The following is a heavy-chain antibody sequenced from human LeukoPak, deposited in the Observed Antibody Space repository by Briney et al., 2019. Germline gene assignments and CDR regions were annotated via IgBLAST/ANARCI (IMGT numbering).Heavy chain of an antibody. V-gene: IGHV3-11*04. CDR1: GFTFSDPY. Sequence: PGGSLRLSCAASGFTFSDPYMTWIRQAPGKGLEWVSYISNSGSSIYYADSVKGRFTTSRDNAKNSLYLQMNSLRAEDTAVYFCARDAGGTTVILNSNYFDYWGQGTLVTVSS. D-gene: IGHD4-17*01. J-gene: IGHJ4*02. CDR2: ISNSGSSI. CDR3: ARDAGGTTVILNSNYFDY.